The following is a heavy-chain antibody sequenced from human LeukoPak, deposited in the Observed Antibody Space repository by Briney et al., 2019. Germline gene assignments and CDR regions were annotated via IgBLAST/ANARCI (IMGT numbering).Heavy chain of an antibody. D-gene: IGHD3-16*01. V-gene: IGHV4-59*13. CDR2: IYYSGCT. CDR1: SGSISSYY. Sequence: SESLSLTCTVSSGSISSYYWSWIRQPPGKGLEGIGYIYYSGCTNYNPSLKSRVTISVDTAKNQFSLELSSVTAADTAVYYCARGSKMITFGGVTPENIDAFDLWAQGTMVTVSS. J-gene: IGHJ3*01. CDR3: ARGSKMITFGGVTPENIDAFDL.